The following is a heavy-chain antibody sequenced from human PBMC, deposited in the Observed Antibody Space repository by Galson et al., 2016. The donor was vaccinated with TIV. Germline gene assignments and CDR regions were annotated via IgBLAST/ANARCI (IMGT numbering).Heavy chain of an antibody. CDR2: ITGSGAYT. CDR3: AKVRDLSGYSIVSFDH. Sequence: SLGLSCAASGFTFSSYAMTWVRQAPGKGLEWVSGITGSGAYTYYGDSVKGRFTISRDNPKNTLYLQMNSLRAEDTAVYYCAKVRDLSGYSIVSFDHWGQGILVTGSS. D-gene: IGHD3-3*01. J-gene: IGHJ4*02. V-gene: IGHV3-23*01. CDR1: GFTFSSYA.